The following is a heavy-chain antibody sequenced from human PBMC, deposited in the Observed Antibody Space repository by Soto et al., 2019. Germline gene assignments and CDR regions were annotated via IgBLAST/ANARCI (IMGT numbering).Heavy chain of an antibody. V-gene: IGHV2-5*02. J-gene: IGHJ6*02. D-gene: IGHD2-15*01. CDR3: THRRLGSPSVAMDV. CDR1: GFSLTTSGVG. Sequence: QITLKESGPTLVKPTQTLTLTCTFSGFSLTTSGVGVGWIRQPPGKALEWLAFIYWDDDKRYSPSLKTRLTLTKDTSKHQVGLTLTNMDPVDTATYYCTHRRLGSPSVAMDVWGQGPTVTVSS. CDR2: IYWDDDK.